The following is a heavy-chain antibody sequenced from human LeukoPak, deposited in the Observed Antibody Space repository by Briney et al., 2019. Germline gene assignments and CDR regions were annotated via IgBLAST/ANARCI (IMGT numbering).Heavy chain of an antibody. CDR3: ARANYPYCSSTSCYLDI. CDR1: VGSISSYY. V-gene: IGHV4-4*07. D-gene: IGHD2-2*01. J-gene: IGHJ3*02. CDR2: IYTSGST. Sequence: SETLSLTCAVSVGSISSYYWSWIRQPAAKGLEWIGRIYTSGSTNYTPSLKGRVTMSTHTCKNQFSLKLSSVTAADTAVYYCARANYPYCSSTSCYLDIWGQGTMVTVSS.